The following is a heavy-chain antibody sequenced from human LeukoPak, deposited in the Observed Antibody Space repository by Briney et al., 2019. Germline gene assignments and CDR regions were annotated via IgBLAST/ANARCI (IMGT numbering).Heavy chain of an antibody. J-gene: IGHJ3*01. CDR3: ARDADSSGFHDAFDF. CDR2: ISSSSSYI. D-gene: IGHD3-22*01. V-gene: IGHV3-21*01. CDR1: GFTFSSYS. Sequence: GGSLRLSCAASGFTFSSYSMNWVRQAPGKGLEWVSSISSSSSYIYYADSVKGRFTISRDNAKNSLYLQMNSLRAEDTATYYCARDADSSGFHDAFDFWGQGTMVTVSS.